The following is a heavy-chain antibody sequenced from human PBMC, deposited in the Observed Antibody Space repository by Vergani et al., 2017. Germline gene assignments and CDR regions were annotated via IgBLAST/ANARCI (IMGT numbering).Heavy chain of an antibody. Sequence: VQLVESGGGVVQLGRPLRLPCAASGFTSGDYAMSWVRQAPGKGLEWVGFIRSKAYGGTTEYAASVKGRFTISRDDSKSIAYLQMNSLKPEDTAVYYCTRGPTYYYDSSGYYSAGDYWGQGTLVTVSS. V-gene: IGHV3-49*04. CDR1: GFTSGDYA. D-gene: IGHD3-22*01. CDR2: IRSKAYGGTT. CDR3: TRGPTYYYDSSGYYSAGDY. J-gene: IGHJ4*02.